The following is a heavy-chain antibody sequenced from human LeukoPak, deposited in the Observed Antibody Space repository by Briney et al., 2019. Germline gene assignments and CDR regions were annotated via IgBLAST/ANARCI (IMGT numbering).Heavy chain of an antibody. CDR3: ARALGGPYYYDSSGSSNDAFDI. CDR2: INPNSGGT. V-gene: IGHV1-2*02. D-gene: IGHD3-22*01. CDR1: GYTFTGYY. J-gene: IGHJ3*02. Sequence: VASVKVSCKASGYTFTGYYMHWVRQAPGQGLEWMGWINPNSGGTNYAQKFQGRATMTRDTSISTAYMELSRLRSDDTAVYYCARALGGPYYYDSSGSSNDAFDIWGQGTMVTVSS.